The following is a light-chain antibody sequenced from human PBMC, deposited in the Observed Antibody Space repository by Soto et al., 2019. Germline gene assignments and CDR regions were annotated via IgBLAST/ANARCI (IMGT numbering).Light chain of an antibody. J-gene: IGKJ5*01. Sequence: EIVMTQSPVTLSVSPGERATLSCRASQSVSSNLAWYQQKFGQAPRLLIFGASTRATGIPARFSGSGSGTEFTLTISSLQSEDFAVYYCQQYDNWPRITFGQGTRLEIK. CDR1: QSVSSN. CDR2: GAS. V-gene: IGKV3-15*01. CDR3: QQYDNWPRIT.